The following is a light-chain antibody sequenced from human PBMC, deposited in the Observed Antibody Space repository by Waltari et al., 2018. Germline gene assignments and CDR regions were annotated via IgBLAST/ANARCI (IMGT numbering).Light chain of an antibody. V-gene: IGLV1-44*01. Sequence: LTQPPSASGTPGQRVTISCSGSTSNIGGNPVHWYQQLPGTAPKLLLYSTHQRPSGVPDRFSGSKSGTSASLAISELQSDDEGDYYCATWDDSLSVYVFGSGTTVTVL. J-gene: IGLJ6*01. CDR3: ATWDDSLSVYV. CDR1: TSNIGGNP. CDR2: STH.